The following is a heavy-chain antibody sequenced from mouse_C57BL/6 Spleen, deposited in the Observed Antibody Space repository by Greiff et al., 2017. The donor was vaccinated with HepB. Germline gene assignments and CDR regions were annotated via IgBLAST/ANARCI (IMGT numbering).Heavy chain of an antibody. V-gene: IGHV1-52*01. CDR1: GYTFTSYW. D-gene: IGHD2-12*01. CDR3: AREGGLLTIAMDY. Sequence: VQLQQPGAELVRPGSSVKLSCKASGYTFTSYWMHWVKQRPIQGLEWIGNIDPSDSETHYNQKFKDKATLTVDKSSSTAYMQLSSLTSEDSAVYYCAREGGLLTIAMDYWGQGTSVTVSS. J-gene: IGHJ4*01. CDR2: IDPSDSET.